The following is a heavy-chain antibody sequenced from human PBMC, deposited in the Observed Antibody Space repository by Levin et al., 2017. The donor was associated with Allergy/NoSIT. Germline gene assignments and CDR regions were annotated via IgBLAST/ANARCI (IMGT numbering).Heavy chain of an antibody. CDR3: ARARYYDTSGYYYFDY. J-gene: IGHJ4*02. CDR1: GFTFSTYT. V-gene: IGHV3-21*01. CDR2: ISSSSDYI. D-gene: IGHD3-22*01. Sequence: GGSLRLSCAASGFTFSTYTINWVRQAPGKGLVWVSSISSSSDYIYYADSVKGRFNISRDNAKDSLYLQMNSLRAEDTAVYYCARARYYDTSGYYYFDYWGQGPLVTVSS.